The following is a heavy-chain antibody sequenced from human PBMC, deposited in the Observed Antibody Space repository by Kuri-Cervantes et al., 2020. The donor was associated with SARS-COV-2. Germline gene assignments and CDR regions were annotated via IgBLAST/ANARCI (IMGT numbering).Heavy chain of an antibody. V-gene: IGHV3-30*04. CDR2: ISSDGSNK. CDR1: GFNFNPYP. D-gene: IGHD2-21*01. Sequence: GESLKISCAASGFNFNPYPMHWVRQAPGKGLEWVAMISSDGSNKNYADSVKGRFTISRDNSKNTLYLQINSLRTEDTAVFYCARARVGVFDFWGQGALVTVSS. J-gene: IGHJ4*02. CDR3: ARARVGVFDF.